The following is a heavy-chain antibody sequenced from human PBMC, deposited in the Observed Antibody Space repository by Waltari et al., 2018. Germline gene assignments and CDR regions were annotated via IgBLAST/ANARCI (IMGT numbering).Heavy chain of an antibody. V-gene: IGHV3-20*04. J-gene: IGHJ4*02. CDR2: INWNGGST. CDR1: GFTFADYG. D-gene: IGHD6-13*01. CDR3: ARADSIAAAGTILL. Sequence: EVQLVESGGGVVRPGGSLRLSCAASGFTFADYGLSWVRPAPGKGLEWVSGINWNGGSTGYADSVKGRFTISRDNAKNSLYLQMNSLRAEDTALYYCARADSIAAAGTILLWGQGTLVTVSS.